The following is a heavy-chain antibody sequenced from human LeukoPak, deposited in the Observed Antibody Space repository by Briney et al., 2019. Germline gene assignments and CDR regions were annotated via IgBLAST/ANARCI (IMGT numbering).Heavy chain of an antibody. J-gene: IGHJ4*02. CDR1: GGSISSYY. CDR3: ARGARAGYNLEPFDY. Sequence: SETLSLTCTVSGGSISSYYWSWIRQPAGKGLEWIGRIYTSGSTNYNPSPKSRVTISVDTSKNQFSLKLSSVTAADTAVYYCARGARAGYNLEPFDYWGQGTLVTVSS. V-gene: IGHV4-4*07. D-gene: IGHD5-24*01. CDR2: IYTSGST.